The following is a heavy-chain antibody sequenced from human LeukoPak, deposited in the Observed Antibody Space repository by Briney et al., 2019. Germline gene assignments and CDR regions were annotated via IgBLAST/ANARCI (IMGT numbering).Heavy chain of an antibody. D-gene: IGHD3-10*01. CDR1: GGSITSGGYY. CDR2: IYYSGNT. CDR3: ARLSYGSGSYYNFHFDY. Sequence: SETLSLTCIVSGGSITSGGYYWGWIRQPPGKGLEWIGSIYYSGNTYYNASLKSRVTISVDTSKNQFSLNLGSVTAADTAVYYCARLSYGSGSYYNFHFDYWGQGTLVTVSS. V-gene: IGHV4-39*01. J-gene: IGHJ4*02.